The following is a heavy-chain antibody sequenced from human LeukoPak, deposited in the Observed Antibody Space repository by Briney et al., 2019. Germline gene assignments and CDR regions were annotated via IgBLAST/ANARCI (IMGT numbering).Heavy chain of an antibody. CDR2: IYYSGST. D-gene: IGHD3-22*01. J-gene: IGHJ4*02. CDR3: AGSYYDSSGYLFDY. Sequence: SETLSLTCTVSGGSISSYYWSWVRQPPGKGLEWIGYIYYSGSTNYNPSLKSRVTISVDTSKNQFSLKLSSVTAADTAVYYCAGSYYDSSGYLFDYWGQGTLVTVSS. V-gene: IGHV4-59*01. CDR1: GGSISSYY.